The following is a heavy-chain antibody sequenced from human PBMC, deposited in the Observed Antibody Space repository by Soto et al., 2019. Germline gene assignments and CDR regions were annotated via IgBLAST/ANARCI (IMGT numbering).Heavy chain of an antibody. V-gene: IGHV3-21*01. CDR3: ARVVGSGWYGDY. CDR1: GFTFSSYS. J-gene: IGHJ4*02. Sequence: EVQLVESGGGLVKPGGSLRLSCAASGFTFSSYSMNWVRQAPGKGLEWVSSISSSSSYIYYADSVKGRFTISRDNAKNSLYLQMNSLRAEDTAVYYCARVVGSGWYGDYWGQGTLVTVSS. CDR2: ISSSSSYI. D-gene: IGHD6-19*01.